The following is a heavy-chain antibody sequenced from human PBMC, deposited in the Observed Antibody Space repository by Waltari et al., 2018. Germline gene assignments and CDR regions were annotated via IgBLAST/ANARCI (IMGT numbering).Heavy chain of an antibody. V-gene: IGHV4-61*09. CDR2: IYTSGST. J-gene: IGHJ4*02. Sequence: QVQLQESGPGLVKPSQTLSLPCTVSGGSISSGSSYWSWIRQPAGKGLAWIGYIYTSGSTNYNPSLKSRVTISVDTSKNQFSLKLSSVTAADTAVYYCAREPSITGTLVDYWGQGTLVTVSS. CDR1: GGSISSGSSY. CDR3: AREPSITGTLVDY. D-gene: IGHD1-20*01.